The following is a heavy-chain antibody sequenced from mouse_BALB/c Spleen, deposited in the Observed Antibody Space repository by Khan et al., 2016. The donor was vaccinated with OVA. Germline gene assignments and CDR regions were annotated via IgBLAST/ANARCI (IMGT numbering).Heavy chain of an antibody. CDR2: IWSAGST. Sequence: QVQLKQSGPGLVAPSQSLSITCTVSDFSLDKYSIHWIRQSPGKGLEWLGVIWSAGSTAYNAAFISRLTITKDNSRSQVFFQVNSLQPNDTAIYYWARRGYDYGRGALFAYWGQGTLVTVSA. J-gene: IGHJ3*01. D-gene: IGHD2-4*01. CDR3: ARRGYDYGRGALFAY. CDR1: DFSLDKYS. V-gene: IGHV2-2*02.